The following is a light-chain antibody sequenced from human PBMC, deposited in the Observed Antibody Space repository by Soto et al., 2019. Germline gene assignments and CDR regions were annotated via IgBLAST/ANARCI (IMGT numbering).Light chain of an antibody. Sequence: DFKMTQSPSSLSASVGDRVTITCRASQGINNHLAWFQQKPGKVPKVLIYAASTLQSGVPSRFSGSGSGTDFTLTIISLQPEDVATYYCQNYNCAPPAGSFCGWTKLEFK. V-gene: IGKV1-27*01. CDR2: AAS. J-gene: IGKJ4*01. CDR1: QGINNH. CDR3: QNYNCAPPAGS.